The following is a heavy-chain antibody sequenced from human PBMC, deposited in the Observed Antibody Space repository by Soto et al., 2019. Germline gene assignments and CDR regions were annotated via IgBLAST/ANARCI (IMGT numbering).Heavy chain of an antibody. V-gene: IGHV3-53*01. CDR1: GFSVTSDY. CDR2: IYAGGNT. J-gene: IGHJ4*02. CDR3: ARVTTFYDVLTSSYALNYFDY. Sequence: TGGSLRLSCTASGFSVTSDYMTWVRQAPGKGLECVSVIYAGGNTYYGASVKGRFTISSDNSKNTLYLQMNNLRAEDTAVYYCARVTTFYDVLTSSYALNYFDYWGQGTRVTVSS. D-gene: IGHD3-9*01.